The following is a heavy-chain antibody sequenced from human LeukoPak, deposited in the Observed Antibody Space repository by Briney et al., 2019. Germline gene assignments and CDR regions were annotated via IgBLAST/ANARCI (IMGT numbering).Heavy chain of an antibody. J-gene: IGHJ4*02. Sequence: PSETLSLTCAVYGGSFTDYYWSWIRQTPGKGLEWIGEINHSGTTNYNPSLKSRVTISVDTSKNQFSLKLSSVTAADTAVYYCASLGEDSSGYYYFDYWGQGTLVTVSS. CDR3: ASLGEDSSGYYYFDY. CDR2: INHSGTT. D-gene: IGHD3-22*01. CDR1: GGSFTDYY. V-gene: IGHV4-34*01.